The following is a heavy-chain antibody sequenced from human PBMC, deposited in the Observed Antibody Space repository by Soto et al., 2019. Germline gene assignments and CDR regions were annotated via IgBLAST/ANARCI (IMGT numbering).Heavy chain of an antibody. V-gene: IGHV3-21*01. CDR2: ISSNSAYI. J-gene: IGHJ5*02. CDR3: TRDASRDSSARGWFDP. Sequence: PGGSLRLSCAASGFTFRSFTMNWVRQAPGKGLEWVSTISSNSAYIYYTDALRGRLTISRGNAKNSLHLQMNSLRAEDTAVYYCTRDASRDSSARGWFDPWGPGTLVTVSS. D-gene: IGHD6-13*01. CDR1: GFTFRSFT.